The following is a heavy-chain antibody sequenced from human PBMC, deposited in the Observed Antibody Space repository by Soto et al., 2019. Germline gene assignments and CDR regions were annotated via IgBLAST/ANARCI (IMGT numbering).Heavy chain of an antibody. CDR1: GFSLSTSGVG. CDR3: AHRRSYGSGTYFDY. Sequence: QITLKESGPTLVKPTQTLTLTCTFSGFSLSTSGVGVGWIRQPPGKALEWLALIYWDDDKRYSPSLKSRLTITKDTSKNQVVPTMTNMDPVDTATYYCAHRRSYGSGTYFDYWGQGTLVTVSS. D-gene: IGHD3-10*01. CDR2: IYWDDDK. J-gene: IGHJ4*02. V-gene: IGHV2-5*02.